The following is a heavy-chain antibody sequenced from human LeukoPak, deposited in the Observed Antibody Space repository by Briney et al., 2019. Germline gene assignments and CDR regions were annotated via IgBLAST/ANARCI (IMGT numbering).Heavy chain of an antibody. J-gene: IGHJ4*02. CDR3: ARGAPSFTLRFTVFHY. CDR2: INHSGST. V-gene: IGHV4-34*01. CDR1: GGSFSGYY. Sequence: ASETLSLTCAVYGGSFSGYYWSWIRQPPGNGLEWIGDINHSGSTNYNPSLKSRVTISVDTSKNQFSLKLSSVTAADTAVYYCARGAPSFTLRFTVFHYWGQGTLVTVSS. D-gene: IGHD4-17*01.